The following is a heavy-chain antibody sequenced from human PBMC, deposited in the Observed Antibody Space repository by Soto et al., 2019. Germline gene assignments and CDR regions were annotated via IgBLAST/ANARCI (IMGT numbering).Heavy chain of an antibody. D-gene: IGHD1-1*01. CDR2: IYWDDDK. CDR3: EHRRVERYFDY. CDR1: GFSLSTSGVG. J-gene: IGHJ4*02. V-gene: IGHV2-5*02. Sequence: QITLKESGPTLVKPTQTLTLTCTFSGFSLSTSGVGVGWIRQPPGKALEWLALIYWDDDKRYSPSLKSRLTITKDTYKNQAVLTMTNTDPVDTATYDCEHRRVERYFDYWGQGTLVTVSS.